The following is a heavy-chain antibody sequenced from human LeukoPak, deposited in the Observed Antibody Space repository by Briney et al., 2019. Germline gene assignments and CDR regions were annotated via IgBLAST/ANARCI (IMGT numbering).Heavy chain of an antibody. J-gene: IGHJ3*02. D-gene: IGHD3-22*01. CDR1: GFTFSSNG. V-gene: IGHV3-30*02. CDR3: ARAYYYDSSGYYSWGDAFDI. Sequence: PGGSLRLSCAASGFTFSSNGMHWVRQAPGKGLEWVAFIQNDGNNKKYADSVKGRFTISRDNSKNTLYLQMNSLRAEDTALYYCARAYYYDSSGYYSWGDAFDIWGQGTMVTVSS. CDR2: IQNDGNNK.